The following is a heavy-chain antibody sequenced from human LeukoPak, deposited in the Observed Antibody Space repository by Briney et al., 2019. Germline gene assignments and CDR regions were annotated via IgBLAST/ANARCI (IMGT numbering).Heavy chain of an antibody. V-gene: IGHV3-30*02. CDR3: AKVSLEDTAMVTFWFDP. J-gene: IGHJ5*02. Sequence: GGSLRLSCAASGFTFSSYGMHWVRQAPGKGLEWVAFAPYDGSNKYYADSVKGRFPISRDNSKNTLYLQMNSLRAEDTAVYYCAKVSLEDTAMVTFWFDPWGQGTLVTVSS. CDR1: GFTFSSYG. CDR2: APYDGSNK. D-gene: IGHD5-18*01.